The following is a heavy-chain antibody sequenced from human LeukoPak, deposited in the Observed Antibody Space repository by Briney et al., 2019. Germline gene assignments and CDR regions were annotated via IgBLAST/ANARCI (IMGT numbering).Heavy chain of an antibody. CDR2: ISAGSSYK. D-gene: IGHD3-10*01. Sequence: PGGSLRLSCTASTFTFSDYDMGWVRQAPGKGLEWVSSISAGSSYKFSADSVQGRFTISRDDAKNSLYLQMNNLRVDDTAVYYCATERRGVFESRGQGSLATVSS. J-gene: IGHJ4*02. V-gene: IGHV3-11*05. CDR1: TFTFSDYD. CDR3: ATERRGVFES.